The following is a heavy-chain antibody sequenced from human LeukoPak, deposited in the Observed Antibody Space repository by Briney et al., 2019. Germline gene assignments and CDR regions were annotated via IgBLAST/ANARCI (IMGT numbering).Heavy chain of an antibody. CDR1: GVSISSGGYY. V-gene: IGHV4-31*03. J-gene: IGHJ4*02. Sequence: PSETLSLTCTVSGVSISSGGYYWRWIRQHPGKGLEWIGYIYYSGSTYYNPSLKSRVTISVDPSKNQFSLKLSSVTAADTAVYYCARDSHGYSSSSHLGYWGQGTLVTVSS. D-gene: IGHD6-6*01. CDR3: ARDSHGYSSSSHLGY. CDR2: IYYSGST.